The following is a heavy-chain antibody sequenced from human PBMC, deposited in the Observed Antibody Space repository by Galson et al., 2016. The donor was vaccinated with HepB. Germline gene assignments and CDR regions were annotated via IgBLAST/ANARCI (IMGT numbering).Heavy chain of an antibody. D-gene: IGHD3-10*01. CDR1: GFTFSNYA. Sequence: SLRLSCAASGFTFSNYAMHWVRQAPGKGLDWVAVISYNGNYTYYADSLKGRFTISRDNSKNTLSLQMNGLRPEDTAVYYCARDMAKFDYWGQGTLVTVSS. CDR2: ISYNGNYT. CDR3: ARDMAKFDY. V-gene: IGHV3-30*04. J-gene: IGHJ4*02.